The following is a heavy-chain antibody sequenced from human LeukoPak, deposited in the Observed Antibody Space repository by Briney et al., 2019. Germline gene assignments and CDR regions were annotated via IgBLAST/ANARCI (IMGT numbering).Heavy chain of an antibody. CDR3: ARGTAITAGIDF. J-gene: IGHJ4*02. V-gene: IGHV3-74*01. D-gene: IGHD6-19*01. CDR1: GFAFSNYW. Sequence: PGGSLRLSCAASGFAFSNYWMFWVRQAPGKGLVWISQTDTEGADTTYGDPAKGRFTASRDNAKSTLYLQMNSLRVEDTAVYFCARGTAITAGIDFWGQGTLVTVSS. CDR2: TDTEGADT.